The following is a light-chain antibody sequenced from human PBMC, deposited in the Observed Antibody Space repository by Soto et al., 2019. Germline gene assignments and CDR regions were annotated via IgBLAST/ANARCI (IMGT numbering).Light chain of an antibody. CDR2: ATS. CDR3: QKYNSAPLT. CDR1: QGIAPY. Sequence: DVHMTQSPSSLSAFVGDRVTITCRASQGIAPYLAWFQQKPGKVPKLLIYATSTLQSGVPSRFSGSGSGTDFTLTINSLQPEDVGTYYCQKYNSAPLTFGGGTKVAIK. V-gene: IGKV1-27*01. J-gene: IGKJ4*01.